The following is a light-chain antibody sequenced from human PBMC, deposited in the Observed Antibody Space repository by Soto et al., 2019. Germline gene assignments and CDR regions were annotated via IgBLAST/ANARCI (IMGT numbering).Light chain of an antibody. J-gene: IGKJ1*01. CDR3: QQYNSYSPT. Sequence: DIPMTQSPSTLCASVGDRVTITFRASQSINIWLAWYQQKPGRAPKLLIYLASTLASGVPSRFSGSGSGTEFTLTISSLQPDDFATYYCQQYNSYSPTFGQGTKVDIK. V-gene: IGKV1-5*03. CDR1: QSINIW. CDR2: LAS.